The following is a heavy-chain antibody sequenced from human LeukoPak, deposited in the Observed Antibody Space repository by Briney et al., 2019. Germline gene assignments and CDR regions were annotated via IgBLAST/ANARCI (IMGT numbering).Heavy chain of an antibody. Sequence: ASVKVSCKASGYTFTSYDINWVRQATGQGLEWMGWMNPNGGNTGYAQKFQGRVTMTRNTSISTAYMELSSLRSEDTAVYYCARRRRANWYRNWFDPWGQGTLVTVSS. J-gene: IGHJ5*02. CDR2: MNPNGGNT. CDR1: GYTFTSYD. D-gene: IGHD6-13*01. CDR3: ARRRRANWYRNWFDP. V-gene: IGHV1-8*01.